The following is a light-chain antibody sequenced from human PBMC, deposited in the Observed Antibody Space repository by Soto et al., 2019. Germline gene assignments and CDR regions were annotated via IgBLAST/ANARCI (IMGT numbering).Light chain of an antibody. J-gene: IGKJ1*01. V-gene: IGKV3-11*01. Sequence: EIVLTQSPATLSLSPGERATLSCRASQSVSSYLAWYQQKPGQAPRLPIYDASNRATGIPARFSGSGSGTDFTLTISSLEPEDFAVYYCQQRSNWPRTFGQGTKVDFK. CDR1: QSVSSY. CDR3: QQRSNWPRT. CDR2: DAS.